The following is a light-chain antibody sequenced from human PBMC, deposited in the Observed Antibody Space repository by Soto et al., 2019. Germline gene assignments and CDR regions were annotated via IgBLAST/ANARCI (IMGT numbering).Light chain of an antibody. V-gene: IGLV1-40*01. J-gene: IGLJ2*01. Sequence: QSVLTQAPSVSGAPGQRVTLSCTGSSSNIGAGYDVHWYQQLPGTAPKLLIFGDINRPSGVPDRFSGSKSGTSASLAITGLQAEDEADYSCQSYDSSLSGRVVFGGGTKLTVL. CDR3: QSYDSSLSGRVV. CDR2: GDI. CDR1: SSNIGAGYD.